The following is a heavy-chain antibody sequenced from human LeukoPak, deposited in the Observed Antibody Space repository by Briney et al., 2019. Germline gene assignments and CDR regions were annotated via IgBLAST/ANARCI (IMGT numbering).Heavy chain of an antibody. CDR3: AKSRDSSGYYIGY. V-gene: IGHV3-23*01. J-gene: IGHJ4*02. CDR2: ISGSGGST. Sequence: GGSLRLSCTASGFTFVNYAMSWVRQAPGKGLEWVSAISGSGGSTYYADSVKGRFTISRDNSKNTLYLQMNSLRAEDTAVYYCAKSRDSSGYYIGYWGQGTLVTVSS. D-gene: IGHD3-22*01. CDR1: GFTFVNYA.